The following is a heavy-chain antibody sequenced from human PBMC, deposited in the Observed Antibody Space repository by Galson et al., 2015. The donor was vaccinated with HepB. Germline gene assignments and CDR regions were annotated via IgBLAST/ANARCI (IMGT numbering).Heavy chain of an antibody. V-gene: IGHV3-9*01. CDR3: AKDMGHGDYGCASDY. D-gene: IGHD4-17*01. CDR1: GFIFDDST. CDR2: ISWDGGEI. J-gene: IGHJ3*01. Sequence: SLRLSGAGSGFIFDDSTMHWVRQAPGKGLEWVARISWDGGEIGYADSVKGRFTISRDNAENSFFLQMDSLTAEDTALYYCAKDMGHGDYGCASDYWGQGTMVIVSS.